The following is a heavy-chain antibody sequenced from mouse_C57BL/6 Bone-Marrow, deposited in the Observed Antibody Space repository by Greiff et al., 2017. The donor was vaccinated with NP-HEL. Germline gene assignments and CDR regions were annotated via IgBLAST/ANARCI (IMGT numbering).Heavy chain of an antibody. CDR1: GFTFTDYY. Sequence: EVKLVESGGGLVQPGGSLSLSCAASGFTFTDYYMSWVRQPPGKALEWLGFIRNKANGYTTEYSASVKGRFTISRDNSQSILYLQMNALRAEDSVTYYCARFRPLPYYFDYWGQGTTLTVSS. CDR3: ARFRPLPYYFDY. V-gene: IGHV7-3*01. J-gene: IGHJ2*01. D-gene: IGHD2-1*01. CDR2: IRNKANGYTT.